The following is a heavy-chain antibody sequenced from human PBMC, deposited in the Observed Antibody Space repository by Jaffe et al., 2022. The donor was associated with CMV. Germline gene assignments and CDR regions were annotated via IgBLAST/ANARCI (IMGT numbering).Heavy chain of an antibody. CDR1: GGTFSSYA. CDR2: IIPIFGTA. J-gene: IGHJ6*02. V-gene: IGHV1-69*01. D-gene: IGHD3-10*01. CDR3: ARAAYYYGSGSYGRDYYYYYGMDV. Sequence: QVQLVQSGAEVKKPGSSVKVSCKASGGTFSSYAISWVRQAPGQGLEWMGGIIPIFGTANYAQKFQGRVTITADESTSTAYMELSSLRSEDTAVYYCARAAYYYGSGSYGRDYYYYYGMDVWGQGTTVTVSS.